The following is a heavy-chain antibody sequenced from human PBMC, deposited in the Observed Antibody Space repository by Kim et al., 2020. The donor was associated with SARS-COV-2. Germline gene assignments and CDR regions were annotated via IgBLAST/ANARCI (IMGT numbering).Heavy chain of an antibody. V-gene: IGHV3-15*01. D-gene: IGHD6-19*01. CDR2: IKSKTDGETT. CDR1: GFTFSKAW. CDR3: TTSISGWT. J-gene: IGHJ4*02. Sequence: GGSLRLSCAASGFTFSKAWMSWVRQAPGKGLEWVGRIKSKTDGETTDYATPVKGRFTISRDDSKNTLYLQMSILNTEDTAMYYCTTSISGWTWGQGTLVT.